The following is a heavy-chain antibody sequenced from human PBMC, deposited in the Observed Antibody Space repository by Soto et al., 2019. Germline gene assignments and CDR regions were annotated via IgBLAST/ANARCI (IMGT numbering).Heavy chain of an antibody. CDR2: IRQDGSAK. V-gene: IGHV3-7*01. Sequence: EVQLVESGGGLVQPGGSLRLSCAASGFTLSNYWMSWVRQAPGKGLEWVANIRQDGSAKYYVDSVKGRFTISRDNAKSSLYLQMNSLRAEDAGGYYRAGTTLGDFDFWGQGTMVTVSS. CDR3: AGTTLGDFDF. CDR1: GFTLSNYW. D-gene: IGHD4-17*01. J-gene: IGHJ4*02.